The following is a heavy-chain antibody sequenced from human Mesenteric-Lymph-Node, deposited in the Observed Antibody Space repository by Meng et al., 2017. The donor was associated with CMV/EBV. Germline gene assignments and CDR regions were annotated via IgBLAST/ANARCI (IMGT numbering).Heavy chain of an antibody. CDR3: AREYCGGDCYPDY. V-gene: IGHV3-66*01. CDR2: IYSGGST. Sequence: SCAASGFTVSSNYMSWVRQAPGKGLEWVSVIYSGGSTYYADSVKGRFTISRDNSKNTLYLQMDSLRAEDTAVYYCAREYCGGDCYPDYWGQGTLVTVSS. CDR1: GFTVSSNY. J-gene: IGHJ4*02. D-gene: IGHD2-21*02.